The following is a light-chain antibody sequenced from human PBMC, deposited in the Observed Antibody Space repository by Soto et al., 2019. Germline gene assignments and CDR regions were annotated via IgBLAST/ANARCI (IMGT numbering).Light chain of an antibody. CDR3: QQYNNWPPIT. J-gene: IGKJ5*01. Sequence: EIVLTQSPATLSLSPGERATLSCRASQSVSSYLAWYQQKPGQAPRLLIYDASNRATGIPARFSGGGSGTEFTLTISSLQSEDFAVYYCQQYNNWPPITFGQGTRLENK. V-gene: IGKV3-11*01. CDR2: DAS. CDR1: QSVSSY.